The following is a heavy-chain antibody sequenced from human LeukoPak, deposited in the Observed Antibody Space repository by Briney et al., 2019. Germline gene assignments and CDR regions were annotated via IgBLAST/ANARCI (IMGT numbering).Heavy chain of an antibody. CDR3: ARYYDTTGSLDY. J-gene: IGHJ4*02. V-gene: IGHV4-59*01. Sequence: SETLSLTCTVSGGSISGYYWSWIRQPPGEGLEWIGYIHYSGSTNPNPSLKSRVTISVDTSTNQFSLKLNSVTAADTAIYYCARYYDTTGSLDYWGQGTLVTVSS. D-gene: IGHD3-22*01. CDR2: IHYSGST. CDR1: GGSISGYY.